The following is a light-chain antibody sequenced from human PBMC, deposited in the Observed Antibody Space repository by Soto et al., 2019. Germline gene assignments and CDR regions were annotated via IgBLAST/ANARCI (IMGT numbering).Light chain of an antibody. CDR1: SSNVGAGYD. CDR2: NNN. J-gene: IGLJ3*02. V-gene: IGLV1-40*01. Sequence: QSVLTQPPSVSGAPGERVAISCTGSSSNVGAGYDVHWYQQLPGTAPKLLIYNNNNRPSGVPDRFSGSRSGTSASLAITGLQAGDEADYPCPAYDRSLGGVVFGGGTQLTVL. CDR3: PAYDRSLGGVV.